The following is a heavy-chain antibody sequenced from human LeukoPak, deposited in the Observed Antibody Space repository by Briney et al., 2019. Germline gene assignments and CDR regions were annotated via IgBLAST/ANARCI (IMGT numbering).Heavy chain of an antibody. Sequence: TLSLTCTVSGNSISSGDNYWSWIRQPAGKGLEWIGRIYTSGSTNYNPSLKSRVTISGDTSKNQFSLRLSSVTAADTAVYYCARASYSYDINGWVPFDYWGQGTLVTVSS. CDR3: ARASYSYDINGWVPFDY. V-gene: IGHV4-61*02. CDR1: GNSISSGDNY. CDR2: IYTSGST. D-gene: IGHD3-22*01. J-gene: IGHJ4*02.